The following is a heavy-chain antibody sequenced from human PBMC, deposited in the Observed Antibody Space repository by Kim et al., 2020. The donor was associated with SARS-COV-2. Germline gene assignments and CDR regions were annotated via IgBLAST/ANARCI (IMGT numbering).Heavy chain of an antibody. CDR1: GGSISSSNW. D-gene: IGHD3-10*01. V-gene: IGHV4-4*02. CDR2: IYHSGST. J-gene: IGHJ6*02. CDR3: AMYGSGSYDYYYYGMDV. Sequence: SETLSLTCAVSGGSISSSNWWSWVRQPPGKGLEWIGEIYHSGSTNYNPSLKSRVTISVDKSKNQFSLKLSSVTAADTAVYYCAMYGSGSYDYYYYGMDVWGQGTTVTVSS.